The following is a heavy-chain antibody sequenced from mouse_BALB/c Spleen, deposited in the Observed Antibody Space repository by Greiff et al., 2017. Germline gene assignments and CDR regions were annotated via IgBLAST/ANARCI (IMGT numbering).Heavy chain of an antibody. V-gene: IGHV5-4*02. Sequence: EVKLVESGGGLVKPGGSLKLSCAASGFTFSDYYMYWVRQTPEKRLEWVATISDGGSYTYYPDSVKGRFTISRDNAKNNLYLQMSSLKSEDTAMYYCARVYGSSYGFAYWGQGTLVTVSA. CDR1: GFTFSDYY. CDR2: ISDGGSYT. J-gene: IGHJ3*01. D-gene: IGHD1-1*01. CDR3: ARVYGSSYGFAY.